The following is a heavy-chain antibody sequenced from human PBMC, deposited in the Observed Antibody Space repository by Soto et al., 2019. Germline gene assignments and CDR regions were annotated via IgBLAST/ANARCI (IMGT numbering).Heavy chain of an antibody. CDR3: AKAPSYCSSTSCYPNDYYYYGMDV. Sequence: LRLSCAASGFTFSSYAMSWVRQAPGKGLEWVSAISGSGGSTYYADSVKGRFTISRDNSKNTLYLQMNSLRAEDTAVYYCAKAPSYCSSTSCYPNDYYYYGMDVWGQGTTVTVSS. V-gene: IGHV3-23*01. CDR1: GFTFSSYA. CDR2: ISGSGGST. D-gene: IGHD2-2*01. J-gene: IGHJ6*02.